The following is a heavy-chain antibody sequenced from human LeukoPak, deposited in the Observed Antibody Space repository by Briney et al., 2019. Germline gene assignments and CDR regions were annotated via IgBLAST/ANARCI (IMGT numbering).Heavy chain of an antibody. CDR2: INPNSGGT. CDR1: GYTFTGYY. CDR3: VEAAAGTYFDY. J-gene: IGHJ4*02. Sequence: RASVKVSCKASGYTFTGYYMHWVRQAPGQGLEWMGWINPNSGGTNYAQKFQGRVTMTRDTSISTAYMELSRLRSDDTAVYYCVEAAAGTYFDYWGQGTLVTVSS. V-gene: IGHV1-2*02. D-gene: IGHD6-13*01.